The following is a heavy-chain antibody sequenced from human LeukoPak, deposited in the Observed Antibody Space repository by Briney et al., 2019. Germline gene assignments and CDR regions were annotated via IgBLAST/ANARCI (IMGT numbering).Heavy chain of an antibody. J-gene: IGHJ5*02. CDR3: ARNRPPKVVVVTATPNWFDP. CDR2: INHSGNT. CDR1: GGSFSGYS. Sequence: PSETLSLTCAVYGGSFSGYSWNWIRQPPGKGLEWIGEINHSGNTNYNPSLKSRVTISVDTAKNQFSLKLSSVTAADTAVYYCARNRPPKVVVVTATPNWFDPWGQGTLVTVSS. V-gene: IGHV4-34*01. D-gene: IGHD2-21*02.